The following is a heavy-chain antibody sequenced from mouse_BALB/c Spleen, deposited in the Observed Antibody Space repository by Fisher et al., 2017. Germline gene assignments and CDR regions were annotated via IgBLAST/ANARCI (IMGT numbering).Heavy chain of an antibody. Sequence: KFKGKATLTVDKSSSTAHMELLSLTSEDSAVYYCGKHGRGAMDYWGQGTSVTVSS. V-gene: IGHV1-20*01. J-gene: IGHJ4*01. CDR3: GKHGRGAMDY. D-gene: IGHD1-1*01.